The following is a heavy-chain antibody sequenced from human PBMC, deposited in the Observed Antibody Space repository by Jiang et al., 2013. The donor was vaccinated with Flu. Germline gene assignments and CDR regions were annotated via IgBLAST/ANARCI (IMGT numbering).Heavy chain of an antibody. D-gene: IGHD6-13*01. J-gene: IGHJ3*02. Sequence: PGLVKPSETLSLTCTVSGGSISSYYWSWIRQPPGKGLEWIGHIYYSGSTNYNPSLKSRVTISVDTSKNQFSLKLSSVTAADTAVYYCARLYSTHAFDIWGQGTMVTVSS. V-gene: IGHV4-59*01. CDR2: IYYSGST. CDR1: GGSISSYY. CDR3: ARLYSTHAFDI.